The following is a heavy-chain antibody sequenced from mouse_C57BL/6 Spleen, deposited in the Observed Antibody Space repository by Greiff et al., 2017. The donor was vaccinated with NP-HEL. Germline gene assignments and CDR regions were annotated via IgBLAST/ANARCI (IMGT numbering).Heavy chain of an antibody. V-gene: IGHV1-80*01. Sequence: VQRVESGAELVKPGASVKISCKASGYAFSSYWMNWVKQRPGKGLEWIGQIYPGDGDTNYNGKFKGKATLTADKSSSTAYMQLSSLTSEDSAVYFCARKADYDGDYWGQGTTLTVSS. CDR3: ARKADYDGDY. CDR1: GYAFSSYW. J-gene: IGHJ2*01. D-gene: IGHD2-4*01. CDR2: IYPGDGDT.